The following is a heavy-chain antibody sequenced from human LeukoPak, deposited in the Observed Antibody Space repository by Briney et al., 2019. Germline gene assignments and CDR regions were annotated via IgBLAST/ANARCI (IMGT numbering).Heavy chain of an antibody. Sequence: SETLSLTCAVSGGSITTTNWWSWVRQPPGKGLEWIGEVHLSGATNYNPSLKSRVTMSVDTSKNQFSLKLSSVTAADTAVYYCARLSGSQTTPYWGQGTLVTVSS. CDR2: VHLSGAT. J-gene: IGHJ4*02. D-gene: IGHD1-26*01. CDR1: GGSITTTNW. V-gene: IGHV4-4*02. CDR3: ARLSGSQTTPY.